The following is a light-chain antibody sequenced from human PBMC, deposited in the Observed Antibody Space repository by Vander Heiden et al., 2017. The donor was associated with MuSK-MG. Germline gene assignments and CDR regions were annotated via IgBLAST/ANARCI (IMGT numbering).Light chain of an antibody. CDR3: QHRSNWPRLT. CDR2: DAY. J-gene: IGKJ4*01. Sequence: EIVLTQSPATLSLSPGERATLSCRASQSVTNYLAWYQQKPGQAPRLLIYDAYKRATGIPARFSGSGSGTDFTHTISSLEPEDFAVYYCQHRSNWPRLTFGGGTKVEIK. CDR1: QSVTNY. V-gene: IGKV3-11*01.